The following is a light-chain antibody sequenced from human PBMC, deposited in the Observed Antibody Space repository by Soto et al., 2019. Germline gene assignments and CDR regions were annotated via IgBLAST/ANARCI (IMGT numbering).Light chain of an antibody. Sequence: QSALTQPASVSGSPGQSITISCTGTSSDVGSYNLVSWYQQYPGKAPKLMIYEGGKRPSGVSDRFSGSKSGNTASLTISGLQAEDDADYYCCSYAGSSTYVFGTGTKVTVL. J-gene: IGLJ1*01. CDR2: EGG. CDR3: CSYAGSSTYV. V-gene: IGLV2-23*01. CDR1: SSDVGSYNL.